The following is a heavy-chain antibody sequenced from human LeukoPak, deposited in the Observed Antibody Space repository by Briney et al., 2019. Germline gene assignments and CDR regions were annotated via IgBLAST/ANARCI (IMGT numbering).Heavy chain of an antibody. CDR2: ISYSGST. CDR3: ASKQWLSPYYFDY. CDR1: GDSISSSY. J-gene: IGHJ4*02. D-gene: IGHD6-19*01. Sequence: KPSETLSLTCTVSGDSISSSYWSWIRQPPGKGLEWIGYISYSGSTSSNPSLRSRVTISVDTSKNQFSLKLSSVTAADTAVYYCASKQWLSPYYFDYWGQGTLVTVSS. V-gene: IGHV4-59*12.